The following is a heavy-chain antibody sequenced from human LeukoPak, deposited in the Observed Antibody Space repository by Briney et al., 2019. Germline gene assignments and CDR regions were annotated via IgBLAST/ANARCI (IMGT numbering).Heavy chain of an antibody. CDR1: GYTFTDYY. CDR3: ASVYSGHDLSQLDY. J-gene: IGHJ4*02. D-gene: IGHD5-12*01. Sequence: ASLKLSCKASGYTFTDYYVHWVRQAPGQGLEWMGWIDPNGGATNYARNLQGRVTMTRVTSINTDYMELSRLRSDDTAVYYCASVYSGHDLSQLDYWGQGTLVTVTS. V-gene: IGHV1-2*02. CDR2: IDPNGGAT.